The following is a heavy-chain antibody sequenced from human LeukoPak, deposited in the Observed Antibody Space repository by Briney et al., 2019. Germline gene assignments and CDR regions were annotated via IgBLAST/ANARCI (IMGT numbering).Heavy chain of an antibody. CDR2: IYSGGST. D-gene: IGHD3-10*01. J-gene: IGHJ6*02. V-gene: IGHV3-53*01. Sequence: GGSLRLSCAASGFTVSSNYMSWVRQAPGKGLEWVSVIYSGGSTYYADSVKGRFTISRDNSKNTLYLQMNSLRAEDTAVYYCARDRVRLSNYYYYYGMDVWGQGTTVTVPS. CDR3: ARDRVRLSNYYYYYGMDV. CDR1: GFTVSSNY.